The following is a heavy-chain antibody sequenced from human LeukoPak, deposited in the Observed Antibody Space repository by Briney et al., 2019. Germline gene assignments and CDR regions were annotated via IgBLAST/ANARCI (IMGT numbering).Heavy chain of an antibody. Sequence: GGSLRLSCAASGFTFSSYWMHWVRQAPGKGLVWVSRINSDGSSTDYADSVKGRFTISRDNSKNTLYLQMNSLRAEDTALYYCAKREDSSDWYAGDYWGQGTLVTVSS. J-gene: IGHJ4*02. D-gene: IGHD6-19*01. CDR3: AKREDSSDWYAGDY. CDR1: GFTFSSYW. CDR2: INSDGSST. V-gene: IGHV3-74*01.